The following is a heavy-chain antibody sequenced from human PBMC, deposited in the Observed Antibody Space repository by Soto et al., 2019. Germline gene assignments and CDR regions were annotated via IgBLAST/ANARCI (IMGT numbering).Heavy chain of an antibody. Sequence: GGSLRLSCAASGFTFTRYSMNWVRQAPGKGLEWVSSISSTTNYIYYGDSMKGRFTISRDNAKNSLYLEMNSLRVEDTALYYCAGESGYSSSLDIWGQGTLVTSPQ. CDR2: ISSTTNYI. CDR3: AGESGYSSSLDI. V-gene: IGHV3-21*06. D-gene: IGHD6-13*01. CDR1: GFTFTRYS. J-gene: IGHJ4*02.